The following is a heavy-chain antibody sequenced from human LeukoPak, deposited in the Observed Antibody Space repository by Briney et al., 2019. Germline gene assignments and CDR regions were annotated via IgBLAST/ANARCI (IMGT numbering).Heavy chain of an antibody. CDR1: GYTFTGYY. D-gene: IGHD6-13*01. CDR2: INPNSGGT. CDR3: ARSRGRAAAGNFDY. Sequence: ASVKVSCKASGYTFTGYYMHWVRQVPGQGLEWMGWINPNSGGTNYAQKFQGRVTMTRDTSISTAYMELSRLRSDDTAVYYCARSRGRAAAGNFDYWGQGTLVTVSS. J-gene: IGHJ4*02. V-gene: IGHV1-2*02.